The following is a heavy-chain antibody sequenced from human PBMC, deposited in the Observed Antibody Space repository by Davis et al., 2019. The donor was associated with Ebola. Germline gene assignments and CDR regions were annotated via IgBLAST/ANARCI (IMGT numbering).Heavy chain of an antibody. Sequence: PGRSLRLSCAASGFVFSSYVMSWVRRAPGKGLEWVSTLGLSADTYYADSVKGRFTISRDNSKNTLHLQMNSLRVEDTAIYYCAKDNRNIWSEVWGQGTMVTVAS. CDR1: GFVFSSYV. V-gene: IGHV3-23*01. CDR2: LGLSADT. D-gene: IGHD2/OR15-2a*01. J-gene: IGHJ3*01. CDR3: AKDNRNIWSEV.